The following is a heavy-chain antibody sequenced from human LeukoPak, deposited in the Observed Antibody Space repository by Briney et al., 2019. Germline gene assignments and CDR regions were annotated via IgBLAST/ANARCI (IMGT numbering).Heavy chain of an antibody. Sequence: PGGSLTLSCAASGFTFSSYWMSWVRQAPGKGLEWVGNIKQDGSEKYYVDSVKGRFTISRDNAKNSLYLQTNSLRAEETAVYYGARGSTAYSSWHGGDYWGQGTLVTVSS. J-gene: IGHJ4*02. D-gene: IGHD3-22*01. CDR1: GFTFSSYW. V-gene: IGHV3-7*01. CDR2: IKQDGSEK. CDR3: ARGSTAYSSWHGGDY.